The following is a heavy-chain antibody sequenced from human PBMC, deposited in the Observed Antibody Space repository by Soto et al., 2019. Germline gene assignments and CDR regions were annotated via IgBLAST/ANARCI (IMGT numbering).Heavy chain of an antibody. Sequence: SETLSLTCAVSGGSISSGGYSWSWIRQPPGKGLEWIGYIYHSGSTYYNPSLKSRVTISVDRSKNQFSLKLSSVTAADTAVYYCARSGEAASDFDYWGQGTLVTVS. J-gene: IGHJ4*02. CDR3: ARSGEAASDFDY. CDR1: GGSISSGGYS. V-gene: IGHV4-30-2*01. D-gene: IGHD6-13*01. CDR2: IYHSGST.